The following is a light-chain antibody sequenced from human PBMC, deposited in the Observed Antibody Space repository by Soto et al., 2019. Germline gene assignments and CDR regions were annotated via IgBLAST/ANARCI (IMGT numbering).Light chain of an antibody. CDR2: AAS. V-gene: IGKV1-39*01. Sequence: DIQMTQSPSSLSASVGDRVTITCRASQSISNYLNWYQQRPGKAPKLLIYAASSLQRGVPPRFSGSGSGTDFTLTISSLHPEDFATYYCQQSYTTPLSFGGGTKV. CDR3: QQSYTTPLS. J-gene: IGKJ4*01. CDR1: QSISNY.